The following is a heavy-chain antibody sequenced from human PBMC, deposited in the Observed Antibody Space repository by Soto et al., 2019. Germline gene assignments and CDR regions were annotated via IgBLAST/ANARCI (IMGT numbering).Heavy chain of an antibody. CDR3: ARTEVITFPFDY. CDR1: GFTFSSYG. J-gene: IGHJ4*02. Sequence: ESGGGVVQPGRSLRLSCAASGFTFSSYGMHWVRQAPGKGLEWVAVIWYDGSNKYYADSVKGRFTISRDNSKNTLYLQMNSLRAEDTAVYYCARTEVITFPFDYWGQGTLVTVSS. V-gene: IGHV3-33*01. D-gene: IGHD3-22*01. CDR2: IWYDGSNK.